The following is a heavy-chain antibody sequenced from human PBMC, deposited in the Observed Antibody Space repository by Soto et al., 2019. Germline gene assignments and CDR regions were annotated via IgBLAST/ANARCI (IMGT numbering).Heavy chain of an antibody. CDR2: ISAYDGSI. Sequence: ASVKVSCKASGYTSTTYGITWVRQAPGQGLEWMGWISAYDGSINYAQKLQGRVSMATDSSTSTAYLDLRSLRSDDTAVYYCARDPASTYSTSSFDFWGQGTLVTVS. CDR1: GYTSTTYG. V-gene: IGHV1-18*04. D-gene: IGHD2-8*01. CDR3: ARDPASTYSTSSFDF. J-gene: IGHJ4*02.